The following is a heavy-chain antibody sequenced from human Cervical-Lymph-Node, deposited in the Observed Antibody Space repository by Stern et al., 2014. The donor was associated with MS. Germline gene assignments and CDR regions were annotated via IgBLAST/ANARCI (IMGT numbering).Heavy chain of an antibody. Sequence: VQLVESGGGLVKPGGSLRLSCAASGFTFSDYYMSWIRQAPGKGLEWISYIRSSGSTIYYADSVKGRFTISRDNAKNSLYLQMSSLRAEDTAVYYCARGGYCTSTSCYGNRLPYYYYGMDVWGQGTTVTVSS. V-gene: IGHV3-11*01. D-gene: IGHD2-2*01. CDR2: IRSSGSTI. CDR1: GFTFSDYY. J-gene: IGHJ6*02. CDR3: ARGGYCTSTSCYGNRLPYYYYGMDV.